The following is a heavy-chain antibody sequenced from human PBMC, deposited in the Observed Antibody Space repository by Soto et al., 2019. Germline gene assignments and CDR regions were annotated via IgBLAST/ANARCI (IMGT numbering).Heavy chain of an antibody. D-gene: IGHD2-21*02. V-gene: IGHV1-46*01. CDR1: GYTFTDYY. CDR2: VNPSGGHT. Sequence: QVQLMQSGAEVKKPGASVKVSCKASGYTFTDYYIHWVRQAPGQGLEWMGTVNPSGGHTTYAQHFLGRVTMTRDTSTSTLYSELTSLTSDDTAIYYCARGGHVVVVTAALDYWGQGTLVTVSS. J-gene: IGHJ4*02. CDR3: ARGGHVVVVTAALDY.